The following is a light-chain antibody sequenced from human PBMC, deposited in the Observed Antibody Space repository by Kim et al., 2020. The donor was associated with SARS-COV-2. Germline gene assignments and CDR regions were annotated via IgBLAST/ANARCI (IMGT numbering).Light chain of an antibody. CDR3: QQYETLPLT. CDR1: HDIKNY. Sequence: DIQMTQSPSSLSASVGDRVTITCQASHDIKNYLSWYQQKPGKAPKLLIHHASNLEPWAPSRISGSGSGTEFTFTISSLQPEDFATYFCQQYETLPLTFGGGTKVDIK. V-gene: IGKV1-33*01. CDR2: HAS. J-gene: IGKJ4*01.